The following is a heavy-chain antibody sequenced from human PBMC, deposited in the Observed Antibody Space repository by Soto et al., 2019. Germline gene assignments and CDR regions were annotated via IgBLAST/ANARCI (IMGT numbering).Heavy chain of an antibody. CDR1: GFTSSSYE. V-gene: IGHV3-48*03. J-gene: IGHJ5*02. Sequence: VGSVRLSCAASGFTSSSYEMNWVRQAPGKGLGWVSYISSSGRTIYYADCVKGRFTISRNNARNSLYLQMNSLRAEDTAVYYCAKDPNCLGYLRDNWFDPWGQGTLVTVSS. CDR3: AKDPNCLGYLRDNWFDP. D-gene: IGHD1-1*01. CDR2: ISSSGRTI.